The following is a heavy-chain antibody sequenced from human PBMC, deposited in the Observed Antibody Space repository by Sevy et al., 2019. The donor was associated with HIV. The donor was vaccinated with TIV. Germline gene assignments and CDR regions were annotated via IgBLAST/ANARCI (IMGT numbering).Heavy chain of an antibody. Sequence: ASVKVSCKASGYTFTGYYMHWVRQAPGQGLEWMGWINPNSGGTNYAQKFQGRVTMTRETSISTAYMELSRLRSDDTAVYYCASGYCSSTSCSIAFGYWGQGTLVTVSS. J-gene: IGHJ4*02. CDR1: GYTFTGYY. V-gene: IGHV1-2*02. CDR2: INPNSGGT. D-gene: IGHD2-2*03. CDR3: ASGYCSSTSCSIAFGY.